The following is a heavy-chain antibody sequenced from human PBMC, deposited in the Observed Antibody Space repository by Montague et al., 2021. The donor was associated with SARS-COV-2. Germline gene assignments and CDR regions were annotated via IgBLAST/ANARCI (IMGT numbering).Heavy chain of an antibody. Sequence: SETLSLTCTVSGGSISSCSYYWVWIRQPPGQELEWIVSIYYSGSTYSNPSLKSPVTISVDTSKNQFSLKLISVTAAATAVYYCARRVTGTMVHYHYYGMDVWGQGTPVTVSS. CDR2: IYYSGST. D-gene: IGHD1-20*01. J-gene: IGHJ6*02. CDR1: GGSISSCSYY. V-gene: IGHV4-39*01. CDR3: ARRVTGTMVHYHYYGMDV.